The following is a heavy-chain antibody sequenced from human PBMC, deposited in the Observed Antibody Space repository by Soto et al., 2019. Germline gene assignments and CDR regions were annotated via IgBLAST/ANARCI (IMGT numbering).Heavy chain of an antibody. CDR2: ISYDGSNK. V-gene: IGHV3-30-3*01. CDR1: GFTFSSYA. D-gene: IGHD3-22*01. CDR3: ARDRGYYDSSGYYSGGGAFDI. J-gene: IGHJ3*02. Sequence: QVQLVESGGGVVQPGRSLRLSCAASGFTFSSYAMHWVRQAPGKGLEWVAVISYDGSNKYYADSVKGRFTISRDNSKNTRYLQMNSLRAEDTAVYSCARDRGYYDSSGYYSGGGAFDIWGQGTMVTVS.